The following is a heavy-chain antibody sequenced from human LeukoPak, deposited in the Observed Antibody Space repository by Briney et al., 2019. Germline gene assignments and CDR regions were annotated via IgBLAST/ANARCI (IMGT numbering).Heavy chain of an antibody. J-gene: IGHJ5*02. CDR3: ASRTYYYDSSGPFNWFDP. V-gene: IGHV4-30-4*08. D-gene: IGHD3-22*01. CDR1: GGSISSGDYY. CDR2: IYYSGSI. Sequence: SETLSLTCTVSGGSISSGDYYWSWIRQPPGKGLERIGYIYYSGSIYYNSSLKSRVTISLDTSKNQFSLKLSSVTAADTAVYYCASRTYYYDSSGPFNWFDPWGQGTLVTVSS.